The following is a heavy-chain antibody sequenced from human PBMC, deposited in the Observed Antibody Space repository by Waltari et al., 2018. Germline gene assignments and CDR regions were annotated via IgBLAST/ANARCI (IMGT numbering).Heavy chain of an antibody. V-gene: IGHV3-30-3*01. Sequence: QVQLVESGGGVVQPGRSLRLSCAASGFTFSSYAMHWVRQAPGKGLEWVAVISYDGSNKYYADSVKGQFTITRDNSKNTLYLQMNSLRAEDTAVYYCARDLNGGGIRGGYYFDYWGQGTLVTVSS. CDR2: ISYDGSNK. J-gene: IGHJ4*02. D-gene: IGHD3-16*01. CDR1: GFTFSSYA. CDR3: ARDLNGGGIRGGYYFDY.